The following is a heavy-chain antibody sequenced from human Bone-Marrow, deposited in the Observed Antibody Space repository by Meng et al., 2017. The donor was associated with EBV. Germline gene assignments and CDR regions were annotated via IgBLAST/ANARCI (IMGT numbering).Heavy chain of an antibody. CDR1: GYALTGYY. CDR2: INPNSGGT. V-gene: IGHV1-2*06. D-gene: IGHD3-10*01. CDR3: ARVFLDYGSGSIDY. Sequence: LGHAAAGVKKAGASVNVACKASGYALTGYYMHWVRQAPGQGLEWMGRINPNSGGTNYAQRFQGRVTRTRDTSLSTAYMELSRLRSDDTAVYYCARVFLDYGSGSIDYWGQGTLLTVSS. J-gene: IGHJ4*02.